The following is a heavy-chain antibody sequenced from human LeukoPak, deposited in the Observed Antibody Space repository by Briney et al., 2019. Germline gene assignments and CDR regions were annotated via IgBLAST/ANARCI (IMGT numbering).Heavy chain of an antibody. CDR1: GFTFGDYA. CDR3: TRDLCLWGARSSCDY. CDR2: IRSKAYGGTT. V-gene: IGHV3-49*03. Sequence: PGGSLRLSCTASGFTFGDYAMSWFRQAPGKGLEWVGFIRSKAYGGTTEYAASVKGRFTISRDDSKSIAYLQMNSLKTEDTAVYYCTRDLCLWGARSSCDYWGQGTLVTVSS. D-gene: IGHD6-13*01. J-gene: IGHJ4*02.